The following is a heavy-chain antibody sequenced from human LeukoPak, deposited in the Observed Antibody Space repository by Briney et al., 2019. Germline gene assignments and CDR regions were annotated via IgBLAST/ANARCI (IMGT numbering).Heavy chain of an antibody. CDR1: GFTVSSNY. Sequence: GGSLRLSCAASGFTVSSNYMSWVRQAPGKGLEWVSVIYSGGSTYYADSVKGRFTISRDNSKNTLYLQMNSLRAEDTAVYYCARVRARYCSSTSCYAFDIWAKGQWSPSLQ. CDR2: IYSGGST. J-gene: IGHJ3*02. CDR3: ARVRARYCSSTSCYAFDI. D-gene: IGHD2-2*01. V-gene: IGHV3-66*01.